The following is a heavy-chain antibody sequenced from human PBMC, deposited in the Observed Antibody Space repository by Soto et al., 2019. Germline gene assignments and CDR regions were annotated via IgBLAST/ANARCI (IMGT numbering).Heavy chain of an antibody. CDR1: GGTFSSYT. Sequence: QVQLVQSGAEVKKPGSSVKVSCKASGGTFSSYTISWVRQAPGQGLEWMGRIIPILGIANYAQKFQGRVTITADKSTSTAYMELSSLRSEDTAVYYCATTGVGGIVVVPAAMPNDAFDIWGQGTMVTVSS. V-gene: IGHV1-69*02. CDR2: IIPILGIA. CDR3: ATTGVGGIVVVPAAMPNDAFDI. J-gene: IGHJ3*02. D-gene: IGHD2-2*01.